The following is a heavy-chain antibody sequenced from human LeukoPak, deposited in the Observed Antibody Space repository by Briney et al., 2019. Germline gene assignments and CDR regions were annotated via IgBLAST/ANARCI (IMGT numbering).Heavy chain of an antibody. V-gene: IGHV1-18*01. Sequence: GASGKVSCKASGYTFTSYGIGWVRQGPGQGLEWMGWISAYNGNTNYAQELQGRVNMTTDTSTSTAYMELRSLRSDDTAVYYCARPVFRFLAWPQGNWFDPWGQGTLVPVSS. CDR2: ISAYNGNT. D-gene: IGHD3-3*01. CDR1: GYTFTSYG. J-gene: IGHJ5*02. CDR3: ARPVFRFLAWPQGNWFDP.